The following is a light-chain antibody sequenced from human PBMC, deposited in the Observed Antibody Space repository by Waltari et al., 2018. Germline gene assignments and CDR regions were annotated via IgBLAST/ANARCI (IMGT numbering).Light chain of an antibody. CDR2: INN. Sequence: WYRQLPGTSPNLLIYINNQRPSGVPDRFSGSKSGTSASLAINGLRSEDEADYYCATWDDSLRMVFGGGTELTVL. V-gene: IGLV1-47*01. CDR3: ATWDDSLRMV. J-gene: IGLJ3*02.